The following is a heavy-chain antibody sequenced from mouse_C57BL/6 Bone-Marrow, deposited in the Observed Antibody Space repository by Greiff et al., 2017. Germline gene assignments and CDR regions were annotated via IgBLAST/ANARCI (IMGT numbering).Heavy chain of an antibody. CDR1: GYTFTSYG. V-gene: IGHV1-81*01. J-gene: IGHJ4*01. Sequence: QVQLQQSGAELARPGASVKLSCKASGYTFTSYGISWVKQRTGQGLEWIGEIYPRSGNTYYNEKFKGKATLTADKSSSTAYMELRSLTSEDSAVYFCARRRRAMDYWGQGTSVTVPS. CDR2: IYPRSGNT. CDR3: ARRRRAMDY.